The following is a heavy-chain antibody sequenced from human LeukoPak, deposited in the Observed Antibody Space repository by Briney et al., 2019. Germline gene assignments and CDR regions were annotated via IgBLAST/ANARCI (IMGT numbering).Heavy chain of an antibody. CDR2: IYTSGST. Sequence: SETLSFTCTVSDGSISSGSYYWSWIRQPAGKGLEWIGRIYTSGSTNYNPSLKSRVTISVDTSKNQFSLKLSSVTAADTAVYYCARGGELLRPADYWGQGTLVTVSS. D-gene: IGHD1-26*01. CDR1: DGSISSGSYY. CDR3: ARGGELLRPADY. V-gene: IGHV4-61*02. J-gene: IGHJ4*02.